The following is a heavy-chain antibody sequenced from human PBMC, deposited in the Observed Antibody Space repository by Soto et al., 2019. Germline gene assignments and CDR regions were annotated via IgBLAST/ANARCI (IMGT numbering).Heavy chain of an antibody. CDR2: IYSGGST. D-gene: IGHD3-22*01. CDR1: GSTVSSNY. V-gene: IGHV3-53*01. CDR3: ARVGGLDYYDSSGFSDY. Sequence: GGSLRLSCAASGSTVSSNYMRWVRQAPGEGLEWVSVIYSGGSTYYADSVKGRFTISRDNSKNTLYLQMNSLRAEDTAVYYCARVGGLDYYDSSGFSDYWGQGTLVTVSS. J-gene: IGHJ4*02.